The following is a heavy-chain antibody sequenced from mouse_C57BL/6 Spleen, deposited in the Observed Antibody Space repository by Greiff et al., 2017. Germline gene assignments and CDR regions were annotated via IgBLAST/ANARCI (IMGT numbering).Heavy chain of an antibody. CDR3: AIGEFITNY. CDR2: INPSSGYT. J-gene: IGHJ2*01. CDR1: GYTFTSYW. D-gene: IGHD1-1*01. Sequence: QVQLKQSGAELAKPGASVKLSCKASGYTFTSYWMHWVKQRPGQGLEWIGYINPSSGYTKYNQKFKDKATLTADKSSSTAYMQLSSLPYEDSAVYYFAIGEFITNYWGQGTTLTVSS. V-gene: IGHV1-7*01.